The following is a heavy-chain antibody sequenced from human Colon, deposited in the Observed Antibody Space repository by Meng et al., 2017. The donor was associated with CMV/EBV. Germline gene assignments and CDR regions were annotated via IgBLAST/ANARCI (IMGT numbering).Heavy chain of an antibody. D-gene: IGHD3-3*01. V-gene: IGHV3-21*03. CDR3: ARDRHYYDLWNGSPVRGMDV. CDR2: ISADGNNI. J-gene: IGHJ6*02. CDR1: GFSFVSHT. Sequence: GESLKISCATSGFSFVSHTINWVRQAPGKGLEWVSSISADGNNIYYAASVKGRFTISRDNAQSSLYLQMNSLRAEDTAVYYCARDRHYYDLWNGSPVRGMDVWGQGTTVTVSS.